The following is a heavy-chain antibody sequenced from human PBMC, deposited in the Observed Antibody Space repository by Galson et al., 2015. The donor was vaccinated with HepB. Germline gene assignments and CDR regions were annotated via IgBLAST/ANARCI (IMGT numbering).Heavy chain of an antibody. J-gene: IGHJ3*02. V-gene: IGHV3-7*01. CDR2: IKQDGSEK. CDR3: ANLGNDFWSGYYADAFDI. CDR1: GFTFSSYW. D-gene: IGHD3-3*01. Sequence: SLRLSCAASGFTFSSYWMSWVRQAPGKGLEWVANIKQDGSEKYYADSVKGRFTISRDNSKNTLYLQMNSLRAEDTAVYYCANLGNDFWSGYYADAFDIWGQGTMVTVSS.